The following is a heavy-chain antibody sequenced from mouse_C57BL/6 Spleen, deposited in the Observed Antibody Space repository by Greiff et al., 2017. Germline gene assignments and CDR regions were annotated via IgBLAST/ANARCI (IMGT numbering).Heavy chain of an antibody. D-gene: IGHD3-3*01. CDR2: INPSTGGT. CDR3: ARGGGTDYFDY. V-gene: IGHV1-42*01. J-gene: IGHJ2*01. Sequence: EVQLQQSGPELVKPGASVKISCKASGYSFTGYYMNWVKQSPEKSLEWIGEINPSTGGTTYNQKFKAKATLTVDKSSSTAYMQLKSLTSEDSAVYYCARGGGTDYFDYWGQGTTLTVSS. CDR1: GYSFTGYY.